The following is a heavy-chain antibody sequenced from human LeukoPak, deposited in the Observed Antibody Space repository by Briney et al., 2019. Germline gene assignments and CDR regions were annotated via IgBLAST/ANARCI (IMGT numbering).Heavy chain of an antibody. J-gene: IGHJ4*02. CDR2: IKQDGSEK. CDR3: AKDRRGYYGSGSSHFDY. V-gene: IGHV3-7*03. CDR1: GFTFSICW. D-gene: IGHD3-10*01. Sequence: GGSLRLSCAASGFTFSICWTIWLRRAPGKGREWVANIKQDGSEKYYVDSVKGRFTISRDNAKNSLYLQMNSLRTEDTALYYCAKDRRGYYGSGSSHFDYWGQGTLVTVSS.